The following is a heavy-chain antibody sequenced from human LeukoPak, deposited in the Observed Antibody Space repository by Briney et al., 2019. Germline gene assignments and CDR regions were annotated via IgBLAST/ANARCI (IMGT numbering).Heavy chain of an antibody. CDR3: ARDRCSSTSCYLVEYFDY. J-gene: IGHJ4*02. Sequence: SCKVSGYTLTELSMHWVRQAPGKGLEWVAVISYDGSNKYYADSVKGRFTISRDNSKNTLYLQMNSLRAEDTAVYYCARDRCSSTSCYLVEYFDYWGQGTLVTVSS. D-gene: IGHD2-2*01. V-gene: IGHV3-30-3*01. CDR1: GYTLTELS. CDR2: ISYDGSNK.